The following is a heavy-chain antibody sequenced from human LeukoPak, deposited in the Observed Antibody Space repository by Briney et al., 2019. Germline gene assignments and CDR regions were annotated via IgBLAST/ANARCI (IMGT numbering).Heavy chain of an antibody. Sequence: ASVKVSCKASGYTFTGYYMHWVRQAPGQGLEWMGWINPNSGGTNYAQKFQGWVTMTRDTSINTAYMELSRLRSDDTAVYYCARDMGRAVDIAVGYYGMDVWGQGTTVTVSS. D-gene: IGHD2-2*03. CDR2: INPNSGGT. CDR3: ARDMGRAVDIAVGYYGMDV. J-gene: IGHJ6*02. V-gene: IGHV1-2*04. CDR1: GYTFTGYY.